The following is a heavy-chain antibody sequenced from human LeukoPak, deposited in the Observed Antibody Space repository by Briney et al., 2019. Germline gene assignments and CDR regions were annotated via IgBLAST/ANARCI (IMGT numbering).Heavy chain of an antibody. CDR2: INSDGSSA. V-gene: IGHV3-74*01. CDR3: TRAGSGNRYAFDV. J-gene: IGHJ3*01. D-gene: IGHD1-14*01. CDR1: GFSFSSFW. Sequence: PGGSLRLSCAASGFSFSSFWMHWVRHAPGKGLVWVAQINSDGSSANYADSVKGRFTISRDNAKSTLYLQMNSLRAEDTAVYYCTRAGSGNRYAFDVWGQGTMVTVSS.